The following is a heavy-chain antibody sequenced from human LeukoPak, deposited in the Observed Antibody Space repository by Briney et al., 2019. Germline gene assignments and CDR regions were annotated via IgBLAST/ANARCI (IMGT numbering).Heavy chain of an antibody. D-gene: IGHD3-9*01. J-gene: IGHJ3*02. Sequence: SQTLSLTCAISGDSVSSNSAAWNWIRQSPSRGLEWLGRTYYRSKWYNDYAVSVKSRITINPDTSKNQFSLQLNSVTPEDTAVYYCARDRYWYDILTGYFRRGDAFDIWGQGTMVTVSS. CDR3: ARDRYWYDILTGYFRRGDAFDI. CDR1: GDSVSSNSAA. CDR2: TYYRSKWYN. V-gene: IGHV6-1*01.